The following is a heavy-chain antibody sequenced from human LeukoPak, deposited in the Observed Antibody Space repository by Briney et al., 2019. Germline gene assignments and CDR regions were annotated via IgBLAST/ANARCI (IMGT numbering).Heavy chain of an antibody. J-gene: IGHJ4*02. Sequence: ETSETLSLTCTVSGGSISSYYWSWIRQPPGKGLEWIGYIYYSGSTNYNPSLKSRVTISVDTSKNQFSLKLSSVTAADTAVYYCARQSTVTTVYYFDYWGQGTLVTVSS. CDR1: GGSISSYY. CDR3: ARQSTVTTVYYFDY. D-gene: IGHD4-17*01. CDR2: IYYSGST. V-gene: IGHV4-59*01.